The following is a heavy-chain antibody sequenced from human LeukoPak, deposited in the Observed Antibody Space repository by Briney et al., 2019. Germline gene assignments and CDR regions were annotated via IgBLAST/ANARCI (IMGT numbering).Heavy chain of an antibody. CDR1: GFTVSSNY. D-gene: IGHD3-3*01. Sequence: GGSLRLSCAASGFTVSSNYMSWVRQAPGKGLEWVSLIYSGGSTYYADSATGRFTISRDNSKNTLDLQMNSLRAEDTAVYYCARGLTIFGVVTHFDYWGQGTLVTVSS. CDR3: ARGLTIFGVVTHFDY. J-gene: IGHJ4*02. V-gene: IGHV3-53*01. CDR2: IYSGGST.